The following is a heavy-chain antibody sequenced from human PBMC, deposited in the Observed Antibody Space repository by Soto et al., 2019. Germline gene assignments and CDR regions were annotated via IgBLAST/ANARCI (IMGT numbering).Heavy chain of an antibody. CDR3: ARGDSTGSPTGWFDP. CDR1: GYTFTRYS. V-gene: IGHV1-18*04. Sequence: QVQLVQSGAEVRKPGASVQVSCKASGYTFTRYSINWVRQAPGQGLEWVGWISNYNGDTKYAEKCQGRVTLTTDTFTTTSYMDLRSLTSDDTAMYFCARGDSTGSPTGWFDPWGQGTLVTVLS. CDR2: ISNYNGDT. J-gene: IGHJ5*02. D-gene: IGHD6-19*01.